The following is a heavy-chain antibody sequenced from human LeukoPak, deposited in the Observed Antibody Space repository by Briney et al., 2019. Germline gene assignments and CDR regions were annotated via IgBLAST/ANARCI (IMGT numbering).Heavy chain of an antibody. D-gene: IGHD7-27*01. V-gene: IGHV1-2*02. CDR3: ARVLGSVYYMDV. J-gene: IGHJ6*03. Sequence: ASVKVSCKASGYTFTGYYMHWVRQAPGQGLEWMGWINPNSGGTNYAQKFQGRVTMTRDTSISTAYTELSRLRSDDTAVYYCARVLGSVYYMDVWGKGTTVTVSS. CDR1: GYTFTGYY. CDR2: INPNSGGT.